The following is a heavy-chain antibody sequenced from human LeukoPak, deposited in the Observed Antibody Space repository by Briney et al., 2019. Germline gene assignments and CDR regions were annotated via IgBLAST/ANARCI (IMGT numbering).Heavy chain of an antibody. Sequence: ASVKVSCKASGYTFVSYNMHWVRQAPGQGLEWMGIINLRDGIITYAQKFQGRVTVTGGTSTSTFYMELSSLRLEDTAIYYCARDNTNWSFDYWGQGTLVTVSS. D-gene: IGHD1-1*01. CDR2: INLRDGII. V-gene: IGHV1-46*01. J-gene: IGHJ4*02. CDR3: ARDNTNWSFDY. CDR1: GYTFVSYN.